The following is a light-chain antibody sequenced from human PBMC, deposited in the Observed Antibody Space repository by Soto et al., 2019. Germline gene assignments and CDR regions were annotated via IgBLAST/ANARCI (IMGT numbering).Light chain of an antibody. Sequence: QSVLTQPASVSGSPGQSITISCTGTSSDVGSHNFVSWYQQHPGKAPKLVIYEVSTRPSGVSHRFSGSKSGNTASLTISGLQAEDEADYYCYSYVGAISFGGGTKLTVL. J-gene: IGLJ2*01. CDR3: YSYVGAIS. V-gene: IGLV2-23*02. CDR2: EVS. CDR1: SSDVGSHNF.